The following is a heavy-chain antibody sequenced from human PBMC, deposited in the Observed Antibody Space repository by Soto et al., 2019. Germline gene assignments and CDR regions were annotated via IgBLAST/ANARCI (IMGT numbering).Heavy chain of an antibody. D-gene: IGHD2-15*01. Sequence: EVQLVESGGGLVQPGGSLRLSCAASGFTFSSYWMSWVRQAPGKGLEWVANIKQDGSEKYYLDSVKGRFTISRDNAKNALYLKMNSLRAEDTAVYYCARDLLIGGNWFDPWGQGTLVTVSS. CDR2: IKQDGSEK. CDR3: ARDLLIGGNWFDP. CDR1: GFTFSSYW. V-gene: IGHV3-7*01. J-gene: IGHJ5*02.